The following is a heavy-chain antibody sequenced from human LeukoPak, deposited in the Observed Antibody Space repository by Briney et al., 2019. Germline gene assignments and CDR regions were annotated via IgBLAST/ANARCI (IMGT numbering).Heavy chain of an antibody. CDR3: ARDGSVVTPEGYGMDV. V-gene: IGHV4-59*01. D-gene: IGHD4-23*01. Sequence: SETLSLTCTVSGGSISSYYWSRIRQRPGKGLEWTGYIYYSGSTNYNPSLKSRVTISVDTSKNQFSLKLSSVTAADTAVYYCARDGSVVTPEGYGMDVWGQGTTVTVSS. CDR2: IYYSGST. CDR1: GGSISSYY. J-gene: IGHJ6*02.